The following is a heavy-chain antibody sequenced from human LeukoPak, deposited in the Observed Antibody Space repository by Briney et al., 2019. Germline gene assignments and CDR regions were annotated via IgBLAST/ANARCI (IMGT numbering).Heavy chain of an antibody. D-gene: IGHD3-22*01. CDR1: GGSISSYY. V-gene: IGHV4-4*07. CDR2: IYTSGST. J-gene: IGHJ3*02. Sequence: PSETLSLTCTVSGGSISSYYWSWIRQPAGKGLEWIGRIYTSGSTNYNPSLKSRVTISVDKSKNQFSLKLSSVTAADTAVYYCARDPGEYYYDSSGPLDDALDICGQGTMVTVSS. CDR3: ARDPGEYYYDSSGPLDDALDI.